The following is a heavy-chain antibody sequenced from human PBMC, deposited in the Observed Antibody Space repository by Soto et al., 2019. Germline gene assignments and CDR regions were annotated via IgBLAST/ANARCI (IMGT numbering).Heavy chain of an antibody. J-gene: IGHJ4*02. CDR1: GFTFSGHA. CDR3: ANWGYCSGGTCYRDY. CDR2: ISDSGYTT. V-gene: IGHV3-23*01. Sequence: EVQLLESGGGLVQPGGFLRLSCAASGFTFSGHAMSWVRQAPGKGLEWVSTISDSGYTTYYVDSVKSRFTISRDNSKNTVYRQMSSLRAEDTAIYYCANWGYCSGGTCYRDYWGQGTLVTVSS. D-gene: IGHD2-15*01.